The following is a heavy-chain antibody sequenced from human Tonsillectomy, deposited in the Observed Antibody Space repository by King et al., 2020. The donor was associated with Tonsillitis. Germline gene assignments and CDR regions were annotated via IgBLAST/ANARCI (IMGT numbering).Heavy chain of an antibody. V-gene: IGHV4-39*01. CDR2: IYYTGST. J-gene: IGHJ5*02. CDR3: ARRSRYNWFDP. CDR1: GGSIRSSDYF. Sequence: QLQESGPGLVKPSETLSLTCSVSGGSIRSSDYFWGWVRQPPDKGLEWIGSIYYTGSTYYNPSLKSRVTISVDTSANQFSLKLSSVTAADTAVYYCARRSRYNWFDPWGQGTLVTVSS.